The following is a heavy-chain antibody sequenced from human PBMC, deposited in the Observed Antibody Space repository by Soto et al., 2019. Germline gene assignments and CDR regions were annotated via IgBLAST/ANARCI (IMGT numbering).Heavy chain of an antibody. Sequence: WQTLSLTCSVSGASISSSSYYSGGIREPPGKGLEWIGTIYYSGSAACNPSLKSRVTMSVDTSRNQFSLRLRSVTVADTAVYYCARQVRSGAAADAYGMDVLGQGTTVTVS. CDR2: IYYSGSA. J-gene: IGHJ6*01. CDR1: GASISSSSYY. CDR3: ARQVRSGAAADAYGMDV. D-gene: IGHD6-13*01. V-gene: IGHV4-39*01.